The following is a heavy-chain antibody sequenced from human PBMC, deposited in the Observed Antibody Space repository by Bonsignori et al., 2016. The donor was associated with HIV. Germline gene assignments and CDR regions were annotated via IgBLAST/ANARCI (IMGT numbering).Heavy chain of an antibody. Sequence: WVRQAPGQGLEWMGWISAYNGDTSYAQKLQDRVTMTTDTSTSTAYMELRSLRSDDTAVYYCARAGWDTTVTTNYWGQGTLVTVSS. V-gene: IGHV1-18*01. D-gene: IGHD4-17*01. CDR3: ARAGWDTTVTTNY. CDR2: ISAYNGDT. J-gene: IGHJ4*02.